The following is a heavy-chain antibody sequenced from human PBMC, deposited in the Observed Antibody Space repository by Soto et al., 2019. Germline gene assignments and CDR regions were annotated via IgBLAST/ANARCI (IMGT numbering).Heavy chain of an antibody. D-gene: IGHD6-19*01. CDR3: ARVPIAVAHNWFDP. CDR2: ISAYNGNT. Sequence: ASVKVSCKASGYTFTSYGISWVRQAPGQGLEWMGWISAYNGNTNYAQKLQGSVTMTTVTSTSTAYMELRSLRSDDTAVDYCARVPIAVAHNWFDPWGQGTLVTVSS. V-gene: IGHV1-18*01. CDR1: GYTFTSYG. J-gene: IGHJ5*02.